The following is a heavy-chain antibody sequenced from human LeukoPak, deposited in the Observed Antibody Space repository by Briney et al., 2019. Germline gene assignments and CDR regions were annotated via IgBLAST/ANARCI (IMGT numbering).Heavy chain of an antibody. Sequence: GSLRLSCAASGFIVNSNYMTWVRQAPGKGLEWVSVIYSGGATYYADSVKGRFTISRDNSKNTLYLQMNSLRAEDTAVYYCAKAFWGIAVAGRGEGLFDYWGQGTLVTVSS. D-gene: IGHD6-19*01. V-gene: IGHV3-53*05. J-gene: IGHJ4*02. CDR3: AKAFWGIAVAGRGEGLFDY. CDR1: GFIVNSNY. CDR2: IYSGGAT.